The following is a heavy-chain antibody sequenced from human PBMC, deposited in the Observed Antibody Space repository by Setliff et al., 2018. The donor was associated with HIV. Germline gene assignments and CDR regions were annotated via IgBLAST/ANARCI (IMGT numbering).Heavy chain of an antibody. CDR3: ARQLAVADYFDY. Sequence: SETLSLTCTVSGGSINSTSYYWGWIRQPPGKGLEWIGSIYHSGSTYYNPSLKSRVTISVDTSKKQFSLKLSSVTAADTAVYYCARQLAVADYFDYWGQGTLVTVSS. V-gene: IGHV4-39*01. CDR2: IYHSGST. D-gene: IGHD6-19*01. J-gene: IGHJ4*02. CDR1: GGSINSTSYY.